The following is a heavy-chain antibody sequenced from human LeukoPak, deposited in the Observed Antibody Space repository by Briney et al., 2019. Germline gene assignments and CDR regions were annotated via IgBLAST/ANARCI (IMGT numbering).Heavy chain of an antibody. J-gene: IGHJ3*02. Sequence: PSETLSVTCIVSGGSMNNIFWTCIRQTPGKRPEWIGYVYYSGSTKYNPSLERRVTISLHTSKNQFPLRLTSVTAADTAVYYCARGSEEVATIAEDFQIWGQGTAVTASS. CDR2: VYYSGST. CDR1: GGSMNNIF. D-gene: IGHD5-24*01. CDR3: ARGSEEVATIAEDFQI. V-gene: IGHV4-59*01.